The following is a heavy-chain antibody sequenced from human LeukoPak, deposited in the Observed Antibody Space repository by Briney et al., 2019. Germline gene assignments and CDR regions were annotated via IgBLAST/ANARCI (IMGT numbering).Heavy chain of an antibody. D-gene: IGHD6-19*01. CDR1: GYTFTSYG. J-gene: IGHJ4*02. Sequence: ASVKVSCKASGYTFTSYGISWVRQAPGQGLEWMGWIGAYNGNTNYAQKLQGRVTMTTDTSTSTAYMELRSLRSDDTAVYYCARDATLKYSSGWYGPLHTLPFDYWGQGTLVTVSS. V-gene: IGHV1-18*01. CDR3: ARDATLKYSSGWYGPLHTLPFDY. CDR2: IGAYNGNT.